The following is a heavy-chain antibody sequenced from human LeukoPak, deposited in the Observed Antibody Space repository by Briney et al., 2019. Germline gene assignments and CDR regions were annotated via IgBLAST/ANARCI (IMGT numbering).Heavy chain of an antibody. CDR2: ISYDGSTK. V-gene: IGHV3-30*18. CDR3: AKDLHYYGPGSSPQY. CDR1: GFTFSNYA. Sequence: GGSLRLSCEASGFTFSNYAMHWVRRAPGKGLEWVALISYDGSTKHYADSVKGRFTISRDNSKDTLSLQINSLRSEDTAVYYCAKDLHYYGPGSSPQYWGQGTLVTVSS. D-gene: IGHD3-10*01. J-gene: IGHJ4*02.